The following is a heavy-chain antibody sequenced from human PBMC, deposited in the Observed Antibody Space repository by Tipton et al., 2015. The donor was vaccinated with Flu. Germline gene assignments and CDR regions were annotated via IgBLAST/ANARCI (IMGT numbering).Heavy chain of an antibody. V-gene: IGHV4-38-2*02. CDR2: IFHTGNT. D-gene: IGHD4-11*01. CDR1: GDSIRSPYY. CDR3: ARRDYSNYVSEPKNWFDP. J-gene: IGHJ5*02. Sequence: TLSLTCSISGDSIRSPYYWGWIRQPPGKGLEWIGNIFHTGNTFFNPFLKSRVTISVDRSKNQFPLTVSDVSAADTAMYYCARRDYSNYVSEPKNWFDPWGQGLMVTVSS.